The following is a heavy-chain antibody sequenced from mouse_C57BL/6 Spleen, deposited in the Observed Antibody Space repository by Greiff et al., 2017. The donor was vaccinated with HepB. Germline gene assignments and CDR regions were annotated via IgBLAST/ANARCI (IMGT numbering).Heavy chain of an antibody. CDR3: ARERLGHYWYFDV. J-gene: IGHJ1*03. D-gene: IGHD4-1*01. Sequence: EVKLVESEGGLVQPGSSMKLSCTASGFTFSDYYMAWVRQVPEKGLEWVANINYDGSSTYYLDSLKSRFIISRDNAKNILYLQMSSLKSEDTATYYCARERLGHYWYFDVWGTGTTVTVSS. CDR1: GFTFSDYY. V-gene: IGHV5-16*01. CDR2: INYDGSST.